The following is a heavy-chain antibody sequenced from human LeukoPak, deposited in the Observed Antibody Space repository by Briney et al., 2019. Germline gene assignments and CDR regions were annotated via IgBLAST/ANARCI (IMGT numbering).Heavy chain of an antibody. CDR2: ISGSGGST. CDR3: AKRWELLRSLPDY. D-gene: IGHD1-26*01. CDR1: GFTFSHYS. V-gene: IGHV3-23*01. Sequence: TGGSLRLSCVASGFTFSHYSMNWVRQAPGKGLEWVSAISGSGGSTYYADSVKGRFTISRDNSKNTLYLQMNSLRAEDTAVYYCAKRWELLRSLPDYWGQGTLVTVSS. J-gene: IGHJ4*02.